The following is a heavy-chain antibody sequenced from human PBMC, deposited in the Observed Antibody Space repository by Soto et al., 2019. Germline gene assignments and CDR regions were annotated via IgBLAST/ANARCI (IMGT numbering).Heavy chain of an antibody. CDR1: GFTFSSYA. CDR2: ISGSGGST. J-gene: IGHJ4*02. D-gene: IGHD3-3*01. Sequence: AGGSLRLSCAASGFTFSSYAMSWVRQAPGKGLEWVSAISGSGGSTYYADSVKGRFTISRDNSKNTLYLQMNSLRAEDTAVYYCAQDKSAYDFWSAYLDYWGQGTLVTVSS. V-gene: IGHV3-23*01. CDR3: AQDKSAYDFWSAYLDY.